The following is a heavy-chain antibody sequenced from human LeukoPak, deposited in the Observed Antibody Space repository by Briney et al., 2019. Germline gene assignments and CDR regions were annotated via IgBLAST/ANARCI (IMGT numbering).Heavy chain of an antibody. J-gene: IGHJ4*02. Sequence: PSETLSLTCTVSGGSISSYYWSWIRQPPGKGLEWIGYIYYSGSTNYNPSLKSRVTISVDTSKNQFSLKLSSVTAADTAVYYCANSDGDYAPFDYWGQGTLVTVSS. CDR3: ANSDGDYAPFDY. D-gene: IGHD4-17*01. V-gene: IGHV4-59*08. CDR2: IYYSGST. CDR1: GGSISSYY.